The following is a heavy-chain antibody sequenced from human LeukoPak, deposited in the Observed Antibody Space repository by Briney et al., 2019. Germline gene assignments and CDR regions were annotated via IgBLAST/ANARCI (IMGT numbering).Heavy chain of an antibody. J-gene: IGHJ4*02. V-gene: IGHV3-23*01. CDR3: AKGGAQV. Sequence: GGSLRLSCAASGFTFSSGAMRWVRQAPGKGLEWVSAISSSGGSTYYADSVRGRFIISRDSSKNTLYLQMNSLRAEDTAVYYCAKGGAQVGGQGTLVTVSS. CDR1: GFTFSSGA. CDR2: ISSSGGST. D-gene: IGHD1-26*01.